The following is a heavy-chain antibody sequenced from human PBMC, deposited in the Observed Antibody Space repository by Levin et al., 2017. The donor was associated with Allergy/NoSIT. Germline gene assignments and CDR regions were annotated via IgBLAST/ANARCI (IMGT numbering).Heavy chain of an antibody. D-gene: IGHD2-8*02. CDR3: ARNWRSAFDI. CDR1: GFTFSSYW. Sequence: SGGSLRLSCAASGFTFSSYWMSWVRQAPGKGLEWVANIKQDGTEKYYVDSVKGRFTISKDNAKNLLYLQMSGLRTRDTAVYYCARNWRSAFDIWGQGTMVTVSS. CDR2: IKQDGTEK. V-gene: IGHV3-7*04. J-gene: IGHJ3*02.